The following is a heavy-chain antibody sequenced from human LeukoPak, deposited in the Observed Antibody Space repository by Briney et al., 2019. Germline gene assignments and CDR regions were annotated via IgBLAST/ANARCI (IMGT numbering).Heavy chain of an antibody. CDR3: ARDHYDSSGYYHYGMDV. D-gene: IGHD3-22*01. CDR2: IYSGGST. J-gene: IGHJ6*02. Sequence: GGSLRLSCAASGFTFDDYGMSWVRQGPGKGLEWVSVIYSGGSTYYADSVKGRFTISRDNSKNTLYLQMNSLRAEDTAVYYCARDHYDSSGYYHYGMDVWGQGTTVTVSS. V-gene: IGHV3-66*01. CDR1: GFTFDDYG.